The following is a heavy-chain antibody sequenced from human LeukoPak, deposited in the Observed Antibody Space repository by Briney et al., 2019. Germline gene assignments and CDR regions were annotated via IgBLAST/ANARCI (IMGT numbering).Heavy chain of an antibody. CDR2: LSSGGTT. CDR3: ARGGDIVGATRSAFDI. Sequence: PGGSLRLSCAASGFTVGSNYMSWVRQAPGKGLEWVSVLSSGGTTYYADSVKGRFTISRDNSKNTLYLQMNSLRAEDTAVYYCARGGDIVGATRSAFDIWGQGTMVTVSS. V-gene: IGHV3-53*01. J-gene: IGHJ3*02. D-gene: IGHD1-26*01. CDR1: GFTVGSNY.